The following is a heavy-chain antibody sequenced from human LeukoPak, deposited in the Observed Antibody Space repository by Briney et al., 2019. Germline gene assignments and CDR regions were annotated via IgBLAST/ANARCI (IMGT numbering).Heavy chain of an antibody. CDR2: IDEKRRT. Sequence: SETLSLTCAVYGSFSDHSWSWVRQPPGKGLEWIGEIDEKRRTSYSPSLTSRVTVSVDTSKNQFSLKLSPVTAADTAVYFCARHGGPYTWYPYYYYYMDVWGKGTSVTVSS. V-gene: IGHV4-34*01. CDR1: GSFSDHS. D-gene: IGHD6-13*01. J-gene: IGHJ6*03. CDR3: ARHGGPYTWYPYYYYYMDV.